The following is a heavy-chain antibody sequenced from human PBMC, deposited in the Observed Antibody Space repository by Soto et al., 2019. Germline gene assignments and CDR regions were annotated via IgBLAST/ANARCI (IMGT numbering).Heavy chain of an antibody. D-gene: IGHD2-15*01. CDR3: ARLECSGGSCYSGYFEY. J-gene: IGHJ4*02. Sequence: PGGSLRLSCAASGFTCSSYAMHWVRQAPGKGLEWVAVISYDGSNKYYADSVKGRFTISRDNSKNTLYLQWSSLKASDTAMYYCARLECSGGSCYSGYFEYWGQGTLVTVSS. V-gene: IGHV3-30-3*01. CDR2: ISYDGSNK. CDR1: GFTCSSYA.